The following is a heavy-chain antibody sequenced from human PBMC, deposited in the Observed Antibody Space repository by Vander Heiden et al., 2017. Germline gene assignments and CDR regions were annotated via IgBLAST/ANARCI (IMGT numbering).Heavy chain of an antibody. V-gene: IGHV3-23*01. CDR2: ISGSGGST. J-gene: IGHJ4*02. Sequence: EVQLLESGGGLVQPGGSLSLPCAASGFTFSSYAMSWVRQAPGKGLEWVSAISGSGGSTYYADSVKGRFTISRDNSKNTLYLQMNSLRAEDTAVYYCAKDRAIRGLYYFDYWGQGTLVTVSS. CDR3: AKDRAIRGLYYFDY. CDR1: GFTFSSYA. D-gene: IGHD2-2*01.